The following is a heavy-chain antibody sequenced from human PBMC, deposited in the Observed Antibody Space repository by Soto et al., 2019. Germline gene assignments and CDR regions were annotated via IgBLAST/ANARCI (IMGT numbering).Heavy chain of an antibody. CDR1: GDSISSYY. D-gene: IGHD3-22*01. V-gene: IGHV4-59*01. J-gene: IGHJ4*02. CDR3: ALRSMAVVPEY. CDR2: LYYGRSA. Sequence: QVQLQESGPGLVKPSETLSLTCAVSGDSISSYYCMWIRQPPGKGLESIGYLYYGRSANYNPSLKSRVTVSVDTSPNQCALTLGSMTAAATAVYYCALRSMAVVPEYWGQGTLVTVSS.